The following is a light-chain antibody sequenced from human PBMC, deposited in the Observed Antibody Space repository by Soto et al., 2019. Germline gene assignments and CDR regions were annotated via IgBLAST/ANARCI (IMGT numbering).Light chain of an antibody. V-gene: IGKV1-5*01. Sequence: DIQMTQSPSTLSASVGDRVTITCRASQSISNWLAWYQQKPGKAPKLLIYGASTLERGVPSRFSGSGSGTEFALTMSCLQPDDFAGYYCQQYDSYPTGTCGQVTKVDIK. J-gene: IGKJ1*01. CDR3: QQYDSYPTGT. CDR1: QSISNW. CDR2: GAS.